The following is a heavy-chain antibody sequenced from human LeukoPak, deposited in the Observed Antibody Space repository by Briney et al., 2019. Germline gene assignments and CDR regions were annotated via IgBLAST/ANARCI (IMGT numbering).Heavy chain of an antibody. CDR3: AREGGTFSSNLDYFDL. CDR2: ISSNGYYI. Sequence: PGGSLRLSCTASGFTFRRYTINWVRQAPGKGQEWVSSISSNGYYIYYAVSLEGRFTISRDNAKNSLYLQMDGLRAEDTAMYYCAREGGTFSSNLDYFDLWGQGTLVTVSS. V-gene: IGHV3-21*01. D-gene: IGHD6-13*01. J-gene: IGHJ4*02. CDR1: GFTFRRYT.